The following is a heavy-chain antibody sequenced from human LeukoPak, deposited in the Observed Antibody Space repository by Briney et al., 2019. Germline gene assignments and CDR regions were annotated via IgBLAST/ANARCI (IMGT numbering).Heavy chain of an antibody. CDR2: IYTSGST. CDR1: GGSISSYY. V-gene: IGHV4-4*07. Sequence: SETLSLTCTVSGGSISSYYWSWIRQPAGKGQEWIGRIYTSGSTNYNPSLKSRVTISVDTSKNQFSLRLSSVTAADTAVYYCARVDSSSWYEFDYWGQGTLVTVSS. J-gene: IGHJ4*02. CDR3: ARVDSSSWYEFDY. D-gene: IGHD6-13*01.